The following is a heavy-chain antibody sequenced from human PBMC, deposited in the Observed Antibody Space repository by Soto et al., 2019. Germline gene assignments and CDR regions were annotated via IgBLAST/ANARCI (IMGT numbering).Heavy chain of an antibody. CDR2: IYPSDSDS. D-gene: IGHD3-3*02. J-gene: IGHJ4*02. CDR3: ASYTGGTISN. V-gene: IGHV5-51*01. Sequence: EVQLVPSGAEVKKPGESLKISCKGSGYSFTTYWIGWVRQMPGKGLEWMGIIYPSDSDSTYSPSFRGQVTFSVDKSISTAYLQWSSLKASDTAMYYCASYTGGTISNWGQGTLVTVSS. CDR1: GYSFTTYW.